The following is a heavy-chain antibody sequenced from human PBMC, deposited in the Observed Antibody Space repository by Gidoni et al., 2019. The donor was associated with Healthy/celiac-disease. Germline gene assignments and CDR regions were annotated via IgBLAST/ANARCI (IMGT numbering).Heavy chain of an antibody. CDR2: IDWDDDK. CDR3: ARIPLRNNWNYVYYYGMDV. V-gene: IGHV2-70*15. CDR1: GFSLSTSGMC. Sequence: QVTLRESGPALVKPTQTLTLTCTFSGFSLSTSGMCVSWIRQPPGKALEWLARIDWDDDKYYSTSLKTRLTISKDTSKNQVVLTMTNMDPVDTATYYCARIPLRNNWNYVYYYGMDVWGQGTTVTVSS. D-gene: IGHD1-7*01. J-gene: IGHJ6*02.